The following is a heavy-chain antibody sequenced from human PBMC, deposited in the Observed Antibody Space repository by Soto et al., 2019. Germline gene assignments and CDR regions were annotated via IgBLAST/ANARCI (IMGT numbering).Heavy chain of an antibody. D-gene: IGHD2-8*01. J-gene: IGHJ4*02. CDR3: ARQFGVNPHFDY. Sequence: QVQLVQSGAEVKEPGDSVKVSCMASGYSFTSYGLIWLRQAPGQRLEWMGWISPYNGNTNYAQKLQGRVTMTTDTSTNTAYMELRSLRSDDTAVYYCARQFGVNPHFDYWGQGTLVAVSS. CDR1: GYSFTSYG. CDR2: ISPYNGNT. V-gene: IGHV1-18*01.